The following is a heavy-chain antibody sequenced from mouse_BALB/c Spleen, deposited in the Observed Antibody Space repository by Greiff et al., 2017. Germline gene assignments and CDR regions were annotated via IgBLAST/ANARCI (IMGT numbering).Heavy chain of an antibody. Sequence: DVKLQESGGGLVQPGGSMKLSCVASGFTFSNYWMNWVRQSPEKGLEWVAEIRLKSNNYATHYAESVKGRFTISRDDSKSSVYLQMNNLRAEDTGIYYCTRPSLRLPDYYAMDYWGQGTSVTVSS. D-gene: IGHD1-2*01. CDR3: TRPSLRLPDYYAMDY. V-gene: IGHV6-6*02. J-gene: IGHJ4*01. CDR1: GFTFSNYW. CDR2: IRLKSNNYAT.